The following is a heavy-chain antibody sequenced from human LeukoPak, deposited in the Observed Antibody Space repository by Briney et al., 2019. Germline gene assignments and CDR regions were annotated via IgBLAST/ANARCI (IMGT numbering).Heavy chain of an antibody. Sequence: SETLSLTCAVYGGSFSGYYWSWIRQPPGKGLEWIGEINHSGSTNYNPSLKSRVTISVDTSKNQFSLKLSSVTAADTAVYYCARTGYSSSWYWYYFDYWGQGTLVTFSS. CDR3: ARTGYSSSWYWYYFDY. V-gene: IGHV4-34*01. CDR1: GGSFSGYY. J-gene: IGHJ4*02. D-gene: IGHD6-13*01. CDR2: INHSGST.